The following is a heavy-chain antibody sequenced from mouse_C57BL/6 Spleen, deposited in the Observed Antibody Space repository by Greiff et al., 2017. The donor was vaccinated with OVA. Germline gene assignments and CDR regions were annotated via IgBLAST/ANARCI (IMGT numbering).Heavy chain of an antibody. J-gene: IGHJ4*01. D-gene: IGHD1-1*01. CDR2: ISYDGSN. V-gene: IGHV3-6*01. Sequence: EVQVVESGPGLVKPSQSLSLTCSVTGYSITSGYYWNWIRQFPGNKLEWMGYISYDGSNNYNPSLKNRISITRDTSKNQFFLKLNSVTTEDTATYYCARGYSPMDYWGQGTSVTVSS. CDR3: ARGYSPMDY. CDR1: GYSITSGYY.